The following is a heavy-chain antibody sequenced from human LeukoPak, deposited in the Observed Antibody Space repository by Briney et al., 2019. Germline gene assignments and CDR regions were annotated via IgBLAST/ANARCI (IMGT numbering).Heavy chain of an antibody. CDR3: ARTISGSYFFDY. V-gene: IGHV3-21*01. CDR2: ISSSSSYI. CDR1: GFTFSSYS. Sequence: GGSLRLSCAASGFTFSSYSMNWVRQAPGKGLEWVSSISSSSSYIYYADSVKGRFTISRDNAKNSLYLQMNSLRAEDTAVYYCARTISGSYFFDYWGQGTLVTVSS. D-gene: IGHD1-26*01. J-gene: IGHJ4*02.